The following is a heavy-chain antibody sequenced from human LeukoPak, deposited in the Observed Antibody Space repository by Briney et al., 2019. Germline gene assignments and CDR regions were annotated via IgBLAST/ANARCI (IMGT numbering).Heavy chain of an antibody. Sequence: GGSLRLSCAASGFTLSSYSMSWVRQAPGKGLEWVSSISTSSSYIYYADSVRGRFTISRDNAKNSLYLQMNNLRAEDTAVYYCARAHEVGDYWGQGTLVTVSS. V-gene: IGHV3-21*01. D-gene: IGHD1-26*01. J-gene: IGHJ4*02. CDR3: ARAHEVGDY. CDR1: GFTLSSYS. CDR2: ISTSSSYI.